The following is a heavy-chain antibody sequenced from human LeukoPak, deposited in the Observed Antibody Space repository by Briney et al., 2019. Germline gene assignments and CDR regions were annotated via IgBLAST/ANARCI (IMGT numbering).Heavy chain of an antibody. CDR3: AKDRDTAFDY. CDR2: ILGSGHST. CDR1: GFTFSSYA. V-gene: IGHV3-23*01. D-gene: IGHD5-18*01. J-gene: IGHJ4*02. Sequence: GGSLRLSCAASGFTFSSYAMNWVRQAPGKGLEWVSAILGSGHSTYYADSVKGRFTISRDNSKNTLYLQMNSLRTEDTALYYCAKDRDTAFDYWGQGTLVTVSS.